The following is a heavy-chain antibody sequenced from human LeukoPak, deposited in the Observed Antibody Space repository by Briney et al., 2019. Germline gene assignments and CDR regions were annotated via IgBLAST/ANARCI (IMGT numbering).Heavy chain of an antibody. CDR2: INAGNGDT. CDR3: AIDHFVAAAPFDP. V-gene: IGHV1-3*01. CDR1: GYTFTTYA. Sequence: ASVKVSCTASGYTFTTYAMHWVRQAPGQRFEWMGWINAGNGDTKYSQKFQGRVTITRDTSASTVYMELSSLRSEDTAVYYCAIDHFVAAAPFDPWGQGTLVTVSS. D-gene: IGHD6-13*01. J-gene: IGHJ5*02.